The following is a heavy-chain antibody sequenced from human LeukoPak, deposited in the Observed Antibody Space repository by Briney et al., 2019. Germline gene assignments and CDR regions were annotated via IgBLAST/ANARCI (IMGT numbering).Heavy chain of an antibody. V-gene: IGHV4-59*01. CDR2: IYYSGST. J-gene: IGHJ4*02. Sequence: SSETLSLTGTVSGGSISSYYWSWIRQPPGKGLEWIGFIYYSGSTNYKPSLKSRVTISVDTSKNQFSLKLSSVTAADTAVYYCARGYSSDWTRLDYWGQGTLVTVSS. CDR1: GGSISSYY. CDR3: ARGYSSDWTRLDY. D-gene: IGHD6-19*01.